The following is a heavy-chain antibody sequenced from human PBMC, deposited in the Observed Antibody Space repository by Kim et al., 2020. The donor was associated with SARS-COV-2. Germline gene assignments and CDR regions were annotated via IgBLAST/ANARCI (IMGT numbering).Heavy chain of an antibody. CDR3: ARSGAAMWFDP. J-gene: IGHJ5*02. Sequence: STNCSPPLKSRVTLSVDTSKNQFSLKLSSVPAADTAVYYCARSGAAMWFDPWGQGTLVTVSS. D-gene: IGHD2-2*01. CDR2: ST. V-gene: IGHV4-4*07.